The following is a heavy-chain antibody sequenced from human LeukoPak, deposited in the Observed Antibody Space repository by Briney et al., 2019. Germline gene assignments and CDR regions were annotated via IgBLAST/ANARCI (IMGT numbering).Heavy chain of an antibody. V-gene: IGHV3-30*02. CDR1: GFTFSIYG. CDR3: AKDLELYQPVRGNYFDY. Sequence: GGSLRLSCAASGFTFSIYGMHWVRQAPGKGLEWVAFISYDGSNQYYADSVKGRFTISRDKSKKILYLQMNSLRAEDTAVYYCAKDLELYQPVRGNYFDYWGQGTLVTVSS. D-gene: IGHD3-10*01. CDR2: ISYDGSNQ. J-gene: IGHJ4*02.